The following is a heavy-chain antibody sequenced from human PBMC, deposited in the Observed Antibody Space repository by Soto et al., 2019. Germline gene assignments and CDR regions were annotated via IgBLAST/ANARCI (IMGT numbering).Heavy chain of an antibody. D-gene: IGHD3-22*01. CDR2: IYHSGST. CDR1: GGSISSSYW. Sequence: QVQLQESGPGLVKPSGTLSLTCAVSGGSISSSYWWSWVRQPPGKGLAWIGEIYHSGSTNYNPSLKSRVTISVDKSKNQFSLKLSSVTAADTAVYYCARRRITMIVVVFDAFDIWGQGTMVTVSS. J-gene: IGHJ3*02. V-gene: IGHV4-4*02. CDR3: ARRRITMIVVVFDAFDI.